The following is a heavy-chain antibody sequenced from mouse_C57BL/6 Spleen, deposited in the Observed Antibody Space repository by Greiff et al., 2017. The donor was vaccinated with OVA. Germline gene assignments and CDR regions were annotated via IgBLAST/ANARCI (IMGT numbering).Heavy chain of an antibody. V-gene: IGHV1-82*01. J-gene: IGHJ4*01. CDR2: IYPGDGDT. CDR3: AREVLRYYYAMDY. CDR1: GYAFSSSW. D-gene: IGHD1-1*01. Sequence: VQRVESGPELVKPGASVKISCKASGYAFSSSWMNWVKQRPGKGLEWIGRIYPGDGDTNYNGKFKGKATLTADKSSSTAYMQLSSLTSEDSAVYFCAREVLRYYYAMDYWGQGTSVTVSS.